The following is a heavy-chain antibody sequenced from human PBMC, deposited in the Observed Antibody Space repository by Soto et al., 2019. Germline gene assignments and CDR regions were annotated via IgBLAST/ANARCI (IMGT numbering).Heavy chain of an antibody. CDR2: ISSSSSYI. V-gene: IGHV3-21*01. J-gene: IGHJ5*02. CDR1: GFTFSSYS. Sequence: EVQLVESGGGLVKPGGSLRLSCAASGFTFSSYSMNWVRQAPGKGLEWVSSISSSSSYIYYADSVKGRFTISRDNAKNSLYLQMNRLRAEDTAVYYCASHYGDYVPNWFDPWGQGTLVTVSS. D-gene: IGHD4-17*01. CDR3: ASHYGDYVPNWFDP.